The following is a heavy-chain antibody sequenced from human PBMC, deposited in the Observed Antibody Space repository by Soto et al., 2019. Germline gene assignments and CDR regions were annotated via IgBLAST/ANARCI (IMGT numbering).Heavy chain of an antibody. CDR1: GYTFTSYG. V-gene: IGHV1-18*01. Sequence: ASVKVSCKASGYTFTSYGISWVRQAPGQGLEWMGWISAYNGNTNYAQKLQGRVTMTTDTSTSTAYMELRSLRSDDTAVYYCARDRYGDYVSWFDPWGQGTLVTVSS. J-gene: IGHJ5*02. D-gene: IGHD4-17*01. CDR2: ISAYNGNT. CDR3: ARDRYGDYVSWFDP.